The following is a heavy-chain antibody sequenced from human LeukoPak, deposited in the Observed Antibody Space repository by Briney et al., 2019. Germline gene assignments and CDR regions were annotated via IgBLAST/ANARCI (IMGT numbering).Heavy chain of an antibody. Sequence: ASVKVSCKASGGTFSSYAISWVRQAPGQGLEWMGGIIPIFGTANYAQKFQGRVTITADESTSTAYMELSSLRSEDTAVYYCARVVGLTGYSSSWYSGYYYYMDIWGKGTTVTVSS. CDR1: GGTFSSYA. V-gene: IGHV1-69*13. CDR3: ARVVGLTGYSSSWYSGYYYYMDI. CDR2: IIPIFGTA. J-gene: IGHJ6*03. D-gene: IGHD6-13*01.